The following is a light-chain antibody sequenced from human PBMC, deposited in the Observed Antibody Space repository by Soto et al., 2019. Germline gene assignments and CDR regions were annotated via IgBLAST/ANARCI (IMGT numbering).Light chain of an antibody. CDR3: QQYATSPWT. CDR1: QSVSSSY. V-gene: IGKV3-20*01. Sequence: EVVLTQSPGTLSLSPGERATLSCRASQSVSSSYLAWYHQKPGQAPRVLIYSASYRATGIPDRFSASGSGTDFTLTIRRLEPEDFAVYYCQQYATSPWTFGQGTKVDIK. J-gene: IGKJ1*01. CDR2: SAS.